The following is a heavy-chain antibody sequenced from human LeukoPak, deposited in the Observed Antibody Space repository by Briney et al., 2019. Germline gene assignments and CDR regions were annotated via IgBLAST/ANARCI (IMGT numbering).Heavy chain of an antibody. J-gene: IGHJ4*02. CDR2: ISDSGDTP. V-gene: IGHV3-23*01. D-gene: IGHD1-1*01. CDR3: ARDRGYTSGMDY. CDR1: GFTFSSYA. Sequence: PGGSLRLSCTASGFTFSSYAMSWVRQAPGKGLEWVSSISDSGDTPYYADSVKGLFTISRDNSKNTLYLQMNSLRAEDTAVYYCARDRGYTSGMDYWGQGTLVTVSS.